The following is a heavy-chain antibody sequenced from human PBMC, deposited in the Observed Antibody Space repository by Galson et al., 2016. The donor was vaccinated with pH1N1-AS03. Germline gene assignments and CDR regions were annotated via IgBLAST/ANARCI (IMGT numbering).Heavy chain of an antibody. D-gene: IGHD2-2*01. Sequence: SLRLSCAASGFTFSTYTMNWVRQAPGKGLEWLSYISSSGSTINYADSVKGRFTISRDNAKNSLHLQMNSLTADDTAVYYCVRDDATSYDAFDMWGQGTMITVSS. J-gene: IGHJ3*02. CDR3: VRDDATSYDAFDM. CDR1: GFTFSTYT. V-gene: IGHV3-48*04. CDR2: ISSSGSTI.